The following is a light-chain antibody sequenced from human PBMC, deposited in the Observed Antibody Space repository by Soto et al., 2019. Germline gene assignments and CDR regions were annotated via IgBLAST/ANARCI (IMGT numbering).Light chain of an antibody. J-gene: IGKJ5*01. CDR2: DAS. CDR1: QNIRTY. V-gene: IGKV3-11*01. Sequence: EIVLTQSPATLSLSPVERATLSCMASQNIRTYLAWYQQKPGQAPRLLIYDASNRATGVPARFSGSGSGTDFTLTISSLEPEDFAVYYCLQRSDWPITFGQGTRLEIK. CDR3: LQRSDWPIT.